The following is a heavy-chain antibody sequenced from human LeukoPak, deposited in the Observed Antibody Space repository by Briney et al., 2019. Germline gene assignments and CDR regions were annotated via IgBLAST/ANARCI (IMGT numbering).Heavy chain of an antibody. CDR2: INHSGST. CDR1: GGSFSGYY. Sequence: PSETLSLTCAVYGGSFSGYYWSWIRQPPGKGLEWIGEINHSGSTNYNPSLKSRVTISVDTFKNQFSLKLSSVTAADTAVYYCARGFAHRDYWGQGTLVTVSS. V-gene: IGHV4-34*01. CDR3: ARGFAHRDY. J-gene: IGHJ4*02.